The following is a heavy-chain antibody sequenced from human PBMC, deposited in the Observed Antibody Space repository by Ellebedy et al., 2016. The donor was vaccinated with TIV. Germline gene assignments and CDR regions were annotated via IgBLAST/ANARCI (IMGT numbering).Heavy chain of an antibody. CDR3: ARGGVSAPPGLDS. CDR1: GYTFTSYG. Sequence: AASVKVSCKASGYTFTSYGITWVRQAPGQGLEWMGWISTYNDNTNYAQKLQSRVTMTTDTSTTTAYMELRSLGSDDTAVYYCARGGVSAPPGLDSWGQGTLVTVSS. D-gene: IGHD2-21*01. J-gene: IGHJ4*02. CDR2: ISTYNDNT. V-gene: IGHV1-18*01.